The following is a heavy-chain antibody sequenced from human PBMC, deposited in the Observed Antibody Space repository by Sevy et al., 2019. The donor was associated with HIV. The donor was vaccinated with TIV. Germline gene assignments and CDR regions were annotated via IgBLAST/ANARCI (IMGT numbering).Heavy chain of an antibody. D-gene: IGHD6-13*01. CDR3: AKGDSTFYGLDV. Sequence: GGSLRLSGLASGFTFSTYPMSWVRQAPGKGLDWVSRISGSGGGTYDADSVTGRLTISRDKSKNTRYLHMNSLRAEDTAVYYCAKGDSTFYGLDVWGQGTTVTVSS. V-gene: IGHV3-23*01. CDR2: ISGSGGGT. CDR1: GFTFSTYP. J-gene: IGHJ6*02.